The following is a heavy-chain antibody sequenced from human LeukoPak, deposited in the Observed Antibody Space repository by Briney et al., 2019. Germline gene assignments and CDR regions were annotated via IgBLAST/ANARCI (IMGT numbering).Heavy chain of an antibody. CDR3: TRGVTTGPPDY. J-gene: IGHJ4*02. Sequence: AGGFLRLSCAASRFTVSSNYMSWVRQAPGKGLEWVSVIYSGGSTYYADSVKGRFTISRDNSKNTLYLQMNSLRAEDTAVYYCTRGVTTGPPDYGGQGTLVTVSS. CDR2: IYSGGST. CDR1: RFTVSSNY. V-gene: IGHV3-66*02. D-gene: IGHD4-11*01.